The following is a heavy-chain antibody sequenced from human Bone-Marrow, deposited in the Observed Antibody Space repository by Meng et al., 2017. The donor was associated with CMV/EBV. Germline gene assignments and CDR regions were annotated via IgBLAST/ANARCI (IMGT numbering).Heavy chain of an antibody. Sequence: GESLKISCAASGFTFSSYAMHWVRQAPGKGLEYVSAISSNGGSTYYADSVKGRFTISRDNSKNTLYLQMGSLRAEDMAVYYCARVGCSSTSCLAEYFQHWGQGTLVTVSS. CDR3: ARVGCSSTSCLAEYFQH. CDR2: ISSNGGST. CDR1: GFTFSSYA. J-gene: IGHJ1*01. D-gene: IGHD2-2*01. V-gene: IGHV3-64*02.